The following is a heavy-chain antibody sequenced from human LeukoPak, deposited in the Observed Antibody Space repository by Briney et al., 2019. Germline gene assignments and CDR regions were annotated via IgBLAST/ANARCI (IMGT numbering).Heavy chain of an antibody. CDR3: ARRGYSGHDLQYFDS. V-gene: IGHV5-51*01. CDR2: IYPTDSDT. CDR1: GYTFTSYW. J-gene: IGHJ4*02. D-gene: IGHD5-12*01. Sequence: GESLQISFKGSGYTFTSYWIAWVRQKPGKGLEWVGLIYPTDSDTRYSPSFQGQVTISADKSISTAYLQWNSLKASDTAMYYCARRGYSGHDLQYFDSWGQGTLVTVSS.